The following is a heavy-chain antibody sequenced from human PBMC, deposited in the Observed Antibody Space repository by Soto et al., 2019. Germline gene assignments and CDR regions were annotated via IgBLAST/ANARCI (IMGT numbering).Heavy chain of an antibody. CDR1: GDSINSRY. J-gene: IGHJ4*02. Sequence: SETLSLTCSVSGDSINSRYWSWIRQPPGKGLEGIGYIDYVGSTNYAPSLQSRVTMSVDTSKNQVSLKLRYVNAADTAVYYCVRQRGNYFDFWGQGTLVTVSS. CDR3: VRQRGNYFDF. CDR2: IDYVGST. V-gene: IGHV4-59*11. D-gene: IGHD3-10*01.